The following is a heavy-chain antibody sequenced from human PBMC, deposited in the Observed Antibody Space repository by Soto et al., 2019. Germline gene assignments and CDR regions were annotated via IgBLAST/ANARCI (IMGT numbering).Heavy chain of an antibody. CDR3: ARSGGGSGWL. D-gene: IGHD6-19*01. J-gene: IGHJ4*02. Sequence: LSLTCTVSGDSVSSGRYYWSWIRQPPGKALEWIAYIYYSGSTNYNPSLKSRVTISRDTSKNQFSLKLTSVTAADTAVYYCARSGGGSGWLGGQGTLVTVSS. CDR1: GDSVSSGRYY. V-gene: IGHV4-61*01. CDR2: IYYSGST.